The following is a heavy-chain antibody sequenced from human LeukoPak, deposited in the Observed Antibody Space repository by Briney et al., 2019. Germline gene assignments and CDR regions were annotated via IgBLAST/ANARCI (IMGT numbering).Heavy chain of an antibody. CDR1: GYTFTSYG. D-gene: IGHD3-3*01. J-gene: IGHJ5*02. CDR3: ARDHEIFGVVIWSQPIFDP. V-gene: IGHV1-18*01. Sequence: GASVKVSCKASGYTFTSYGISWVRQAPGQGLEWMGWISAYNGNTNYAQKLQGRVTMTTDTSTSTAYMELRSLRSDDTAVYYCARDHEIFGVVIWSQPIFDPWGQGTLVTVSS. CDR2: ISAYNGNT.